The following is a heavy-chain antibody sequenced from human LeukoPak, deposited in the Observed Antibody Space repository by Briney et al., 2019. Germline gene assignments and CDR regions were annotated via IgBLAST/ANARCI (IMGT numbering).Heavy chain of an antibody. Sequence: PGGSLRLSCAASGFTFSDHYMDWVRQAPGKGLEWVGRTRNKANSYTTEYAASVKGRFTISRDDSKNSLYLQMNSLKTEDTAVYYCAREKFIYNWNYVARAGAFDIWGQGTMVTVSS. J-gene: IGHJ3*02. V-gene: IGHV3-72*01. CDR3: AREKFIYNWNYVARAGAFDI. CDR1: GFTFSDHY. CDR2: TRNKANSYTT. D-gene: IGHD1-7*01.